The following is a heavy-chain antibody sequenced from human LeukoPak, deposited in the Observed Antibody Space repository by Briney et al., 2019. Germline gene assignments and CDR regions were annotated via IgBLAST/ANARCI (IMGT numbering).Heavy chain of an antibody. CDR2: INHSGST. J-gene: IGHJ3*02. D-gene: IGHD6-19*01. Sequence: PSETLSLTCAVYGGSFSGYYWSWIRQPPGKGLEWIGEINHSGSTNYNPSLKSRVTISVDTSKNQFSLKLSSVTAADTAVYYCARAVRQWLAHYAFDIWGQGTMVTVSS. CDR1: GGSFSGYY. CDR3: ARAVRQWLAHYAFDI. V-gene: IGHV4-34*01.